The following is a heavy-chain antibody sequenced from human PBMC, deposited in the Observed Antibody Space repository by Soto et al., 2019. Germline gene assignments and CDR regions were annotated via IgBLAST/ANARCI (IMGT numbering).Heavy chain of an antibody. V-gene: IGHV4-61*01. CDR3: ARTGANWNPKGYSFDY. D-gene: IGHD1-1*01. CDR2: IYYSGST. Sequence: PSETLSLTCTVSGGSVSSGSYYWSWIRQPPGKGLEWIGYIYYSGSTNYNPSPKSRVTISVDTSKNQFSLKLSSVTAADTAVYYCARTGANWNPKGYSFDYWGQGTLVTVSS. CDR1: GGSVSSGSYY. J-gene: IGHJ4*02.